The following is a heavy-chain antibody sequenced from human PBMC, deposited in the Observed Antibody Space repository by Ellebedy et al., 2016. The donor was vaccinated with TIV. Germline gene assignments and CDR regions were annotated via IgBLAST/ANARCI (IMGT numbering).Heavy chain of an antibody. J-gene: IGHJ6*02. CDR2: INHSGST. CDR1: GGSFSGYY. CDR3: AGNPIGYSTLREGEYGMDV. D-gene: IGHD6-13*01. Sequence: SETLSLTCAVYGGSFSGYYWSWIRQPPGKGLEWIGEINHSGSTNYNPSLKSRVTVAVDTSKNQFSLMLSSVTAADTAVYYCAGNPIGYSTLREGEYGMDVWGQGTTVTVSS. V-gene: IGHV4-34*01.